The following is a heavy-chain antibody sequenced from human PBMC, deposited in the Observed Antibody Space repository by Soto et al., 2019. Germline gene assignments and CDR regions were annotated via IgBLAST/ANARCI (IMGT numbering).Heavy chain of an antibody. CDR2: ISSSSSYI. J-gene: IGHJ6*02. Sequence: LRLSCAASGFTFSSYSMNWVRQAPGKGLEWVSSISSSSSYIYYADSVKGRFTISRDNAKNSLYLQMNGLRAEDTAVYYCARDWGSGWHYGMDVWGQGTTVTVSS. CDR3: ARDWGSGWHYGMDV. V-gene: IGHV3-21*01. D-gene: IGHD6-19*01. CDR1: GFTFSSYS.